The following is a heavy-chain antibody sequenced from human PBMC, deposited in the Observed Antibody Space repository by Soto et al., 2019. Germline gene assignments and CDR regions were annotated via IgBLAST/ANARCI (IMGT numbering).Heavy chain of an antibody. D-gene: IGHD6-19*01. CDR3: AKEPYSSGWELAYFDY. Sequence: GGSLRLSCAASGFTFSSYAMSWVRQAPGKGLEWVSAISGSGGSTYYADSVKGRFTISRDNSKNTLYLQMNSLRAEDTAVYYWAKEPYSSGWELAYFDYWGQGTLVTVSS. CDR1: GFTFSSYA. V-gene: IGHV3-23*01. J-gene: IGHJ4*02. CDR2: ISGSGGST.